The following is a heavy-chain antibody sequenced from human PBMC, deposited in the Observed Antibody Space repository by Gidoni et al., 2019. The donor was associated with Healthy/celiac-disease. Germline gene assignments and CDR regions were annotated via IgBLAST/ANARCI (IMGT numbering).Heavy chain of an antibody. V-gene: IGHV3-33*03. CDR3: ACERDASYGPHFDY. J-gene: IGHJ4*02. Sequence: QVQLVESGGGVVQPGRSLRLSCAASGFTFSSYGMHWVRQAPGKGLEWLAVIWYDGSNKYYADSVKGRFTISRDNSKNTLYLQMNSLRAEDTAVYYCACERDASYGPHFDYWGQGTLVTVSS. CDR2: IWYDGSNK. D-gene: IGHD5-18*01. CDR1: GFTFSSYG.